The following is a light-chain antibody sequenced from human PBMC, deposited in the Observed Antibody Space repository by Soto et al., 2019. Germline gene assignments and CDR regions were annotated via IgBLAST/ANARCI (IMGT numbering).Light chain of an antibody. V-gene: IGLV3-21*02. J-gene: IGLJ1*01. CDR1: DLGRKN. CDR2: DDN. Sequence: SYELTQPPSVSVAPGQTARITCGGNDLGRKNVHWYQQRPGQAPILVVFDDNDRPSGIPERFSGSNSGNVATLTINGAEAGDEADYYCQVWDGSSDQKVFGAGTKVTVL. CDR3: QVWDGSSDQKV.